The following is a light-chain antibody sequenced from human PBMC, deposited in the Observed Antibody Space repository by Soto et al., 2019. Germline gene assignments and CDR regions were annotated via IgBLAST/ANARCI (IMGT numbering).Light chain of an antibody. CDR3: YSYAGSYTVVV. CDR2: DVS. J-gene: IGLJ2*01. V-gene: IGLV2-11*01. Sequence: QSVLTQPRSVSGSPGQSVTISCTGTSSDVGGYNYVSWYQQHPGKAPKLMIYDVSKRPSGVPDRFSGSKSGNTASLTISGLQAEDEADYYCYSYAGSYTVVVFGGGTKLTVL. CDR1: SSDVGGYNY.